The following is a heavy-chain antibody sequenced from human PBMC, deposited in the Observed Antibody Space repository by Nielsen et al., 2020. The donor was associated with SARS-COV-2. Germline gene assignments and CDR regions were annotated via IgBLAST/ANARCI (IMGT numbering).Heavy chain of an antibody. Sequence: WIRQPPGKGLEWMGYIYYSGSTNYNPSLKSRVSISVDTSKNQFSLKVRSVTAADTAVYYCARRVGPLDYWGQGTLVTVSS. V-gene: IGHV4-59*08. CDR3: ARRVGPLDY. D-gene: IGHD1-26*01. J-gene: IGHJ4*02. CDR2: IYYSGST.